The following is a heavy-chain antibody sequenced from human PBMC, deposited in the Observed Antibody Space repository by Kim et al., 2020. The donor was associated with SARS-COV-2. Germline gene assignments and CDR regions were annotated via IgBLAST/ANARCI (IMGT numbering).Heavy chain of an antibody. Sequence: GGSLRLSCAASGFHFGSHGRNWVRQAPGKGLEWVASISDNSYYINYAESVKGRFTISRDNDENAVYLQMNSLRVDDTAKYYCVRTLKVVTFGGFDFWGQGTLVGVSS. J-gene: IGHJ4*02. D-gene: IGHD2-21*02. V-gene: IGHV3-21*04. CDR3: VRTLKVVTFGGFDF. CDR1: GFHFGSHG. CDR2: ISDNSYYI.